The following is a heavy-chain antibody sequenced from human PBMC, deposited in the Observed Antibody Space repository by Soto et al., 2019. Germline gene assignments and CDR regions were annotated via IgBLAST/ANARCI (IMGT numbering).Heavy chain of an antibody. J-gene: IGHJ4*02. V-gene: IGHV1-3*01. D-gene: IGHD2-15*01. CDR1: GFNFTKYP. Sequence: ASVKVSCKASGFNFTKYPIHWLRQAPGQRLEWMGWINAGNGNTKYSQKFQGRVTITRDTSASTAYMELSSLRSEDTAVYYCARDLGGWPDYWGQGTLVTVSS. CDR2: INAGNGNT. CDR3: ARDLGGWPDY.